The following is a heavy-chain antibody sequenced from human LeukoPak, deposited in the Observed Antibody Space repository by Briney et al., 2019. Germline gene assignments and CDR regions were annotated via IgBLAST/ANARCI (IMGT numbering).Heavy chain of an antibody. J-gene: IGHJ4*02. D-gene: IGHD3-3*01. CDR1: GGSFSGYY. CDR2: VNHSGST. Sequence: SETLSLTCAVYGGSFSGYYWSWIRQPPGKGLEWIGEVNHSGSTNYNPSLKSRVTISVDTSKNQFSLKLSSVTAADTAVYYCARGSVFGVVIGVYWGQGTLVTVSS. V-gene: IGHV4-34*01. CDR3: ARGSVFGVVIGVY.